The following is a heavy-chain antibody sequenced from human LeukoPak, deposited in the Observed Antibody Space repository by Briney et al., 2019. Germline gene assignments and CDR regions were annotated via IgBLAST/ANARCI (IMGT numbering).Heavy chain of an antibody. CDR2: ISYDGSNK. Sequence: GGSLRLSCAASGFTFSSYAMHWVRQAPGKGLEWVAVISYDGSNKYYADSVKGRFTISRDNSKNTLYLQMNSLGAEDTAVYYCARGVYGGNIPDYWGQGTLVTVSS. J-gene: IGHJ4*02. CDR1: GFTFSSYA. D-gene: IGHD4-23*01. CDR3: ARGVYGGNIPDY. V-gene: IGHV3-30-3*01.